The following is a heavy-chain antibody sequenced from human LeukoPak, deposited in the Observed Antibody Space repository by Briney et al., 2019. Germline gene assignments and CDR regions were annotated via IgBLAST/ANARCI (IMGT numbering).Heavy chain of an antibody. V-gene: IGHV1-18*04. CDR3: ARERSPYYYGSGSLFDY. CDR1: GYAFSGYY. J-gene: IGHJ4*02. CDR2: ISPNNGGT. D-gene: IGHD3-10*01. Sequence: ASVKVSCKASGYAFSGYYIHWVRQAPGQGPEWMGWISPNNGGTNYAQKLQGRVTMTTDTSTSTAYMELRSLRSDDTAVYYCARERSPYYYGSGSLFDYWGQGTLVTVSS.